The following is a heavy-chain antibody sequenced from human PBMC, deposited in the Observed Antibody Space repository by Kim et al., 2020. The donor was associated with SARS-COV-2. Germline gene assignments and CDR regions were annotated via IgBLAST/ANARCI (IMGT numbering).Heavy chain of an antibody. J-gene: IGHJ1*01. V-gene: IGHV3-23*01. CDR1: GFTFSSHA. CDR2: LTFTGSDT. Sequence: GGSLRLSCAASGFTFSSHAMNWVRQAPGKGLEWVSALTFTGSDTFYADSVKGRFTISRDNSKNTLYLEMKSLRAEDTAMYYCAKTLASYSRGASCYSEYVHLWGKGPLLTVST. D-gene: IGHD2-15*01. CDR3: AKTLASYSRGASCYSEYVHL.